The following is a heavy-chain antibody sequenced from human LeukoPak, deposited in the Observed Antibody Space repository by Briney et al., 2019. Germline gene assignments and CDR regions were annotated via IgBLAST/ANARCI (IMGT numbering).Heavy chain of an antibody. CDR3: ARDSQKLWFGPAQLDY. CDR1: GFTISSHA. V-gene: IGHV3-23*01. CDR2: IIISGGST. D-gene: IGHD3-10*01. Sequence: GGSLRLSCAASGFTISSHAMSWVRQAPGKGLEWVSGIIISGGSTYYADSVKGRFTISRDNSKNTLFLQMNSLRAEDTAVYYCARDSQKLWFGPAQLDYWGQGTLVTVSS. J-gene: IGHJ4*02.